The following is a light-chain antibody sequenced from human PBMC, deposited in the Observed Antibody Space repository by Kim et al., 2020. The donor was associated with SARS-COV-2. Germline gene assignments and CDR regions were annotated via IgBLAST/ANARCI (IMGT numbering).Light chain of an antibody. CDR1: QSISNS. J-gene: IGKJ2*01. CDR3: QQYYHSPDT. Sequence: EIVMTQSPATLSVSPGERATLSCRASQSISNSLVWYQQKRGQAPRVLIYGASTRATGIPTRFSGSGSGTEIALTISSLQPEDFAVYYCQQYYHSPDTFGQGTELEI. CDR2: GAS. V-gene: IGKV3-15*01.